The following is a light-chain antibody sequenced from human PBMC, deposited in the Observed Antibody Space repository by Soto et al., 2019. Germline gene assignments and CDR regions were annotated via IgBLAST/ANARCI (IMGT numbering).Light chain of an antibody. Sequence: DIVMTQSPLSLPVTPGEPASISCRSSQSLLHSNGYNYLDWYLQKPGQSPQLLIYLGSTRASGVPDMFSGSGSGTDFTLKISRVETEDVGVYYCMQALQTPPTFGGGTKVEIK. CDR3: MQALQTPPT. J-gene: IGKJ4*01. V-gene: IGKV2-28*01. CDR1: QSLLHSNGYNY. CDR2: LGS.